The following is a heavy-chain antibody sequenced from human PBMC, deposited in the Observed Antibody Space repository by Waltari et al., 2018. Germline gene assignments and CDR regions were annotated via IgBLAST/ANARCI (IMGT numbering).Heavy chain of an antibody. CDR1: GFTFMSYA. Sequence: QVQLVQSGAEVKKPGASVKISCKASGFTFMSYAFHWVRQAPGQTLEWMGWINADNGSTKDSEKLQGRVTITRDRYTGTAYMELSSLRSEDTAKYFCARGPLGGLYAGDYFDYWGQGTLVSVSP. J-gene: IGHJ4*02. CDR3: ARGPLGGLYAGDYFDY. V-gene: IGHV1-3*01. CDR2: INADNGST. D-gene: IGHD3-16*01.